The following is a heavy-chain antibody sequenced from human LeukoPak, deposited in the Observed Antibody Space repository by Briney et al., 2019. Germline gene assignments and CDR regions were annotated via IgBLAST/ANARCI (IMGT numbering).Heavy chain of an antibody. J-gene: IGHJ5*01. V-gene: IGHV3-30*02. CDR3: AKGRYSYGYFLDS. Sequence: GGSLRLSCAASGFNFNYYGVHWVRQAPGKGLKWVAFIRYDGSDILYADSVKGRFTISRDNSKNTAYLQMNSLRVEDTAVYFCAKGRYSYGYFLDSWGQGTLVTVSS. CDR2: IRYDGSDI. CDR1: GFNFNYYG. D-gene: IGHD5-18*01.